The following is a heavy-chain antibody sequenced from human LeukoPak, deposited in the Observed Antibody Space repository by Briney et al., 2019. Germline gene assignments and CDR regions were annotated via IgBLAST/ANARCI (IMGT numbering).Heavy chain of an antibody. V-gene: IGHV4-59*11. CDR3: ARLYCSSTSCDRMFDY. Sequence: SETLSLTCTVSGGSICSHYWSWIRQPPGKGLEWIGYMYYTGVTNYNPSLKSRVTISVDTSKNQFSLKLSSVTAADTAVYYCARLYCSSTSCDRMFDYWGQGILVTVSS. J-gene: IGHJ4*02. CDR2: MYYTGVT. D-gene: IGHD2-2*01. CDR1: GGSICSHY.